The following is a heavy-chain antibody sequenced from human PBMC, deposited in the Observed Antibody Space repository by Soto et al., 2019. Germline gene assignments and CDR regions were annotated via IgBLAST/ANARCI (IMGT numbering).Heavy chain of an antibody. Sequence: SQTLSLTCAMSGDSVSSNSAAWNWIRPSPSRGLEWLGRTYYRSKWYNDYAVSVKSRISINPDTSKNQFSLQLNSVTPEDTAVYYCAREFDYSGFDIWDQGTMVTVSS. CDR2: TYYRSKWYN. CDR3: AREFDYSGFDI. V-gene: IGHV6-1*01. CDR1: GDSVSSNSAA. D-gene: IGHD4-4*01. J-gene: IGHJ3*02.